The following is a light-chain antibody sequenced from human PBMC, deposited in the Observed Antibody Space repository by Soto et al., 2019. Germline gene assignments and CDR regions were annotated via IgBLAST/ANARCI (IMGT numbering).Light chain of an antibody. CDR2: DTS. Sequence: EIVLTQSPATLSSSPGERATLSCRASQTVNSRLAWYQHKPGQAPRLLIYDTSIRATGVPARFSGSRSGAEFTLTISSLQSEDFAVYYCQHYVTWPLTFGGGTKV. CDR1: QTVNSR. V-gene: IGKV3-15*01. CDR3: QHYVTWPLT. J-gene: IGKJ4*01.